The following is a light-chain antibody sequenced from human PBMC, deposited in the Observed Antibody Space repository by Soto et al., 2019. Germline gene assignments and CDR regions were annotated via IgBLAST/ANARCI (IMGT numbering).Light chain of an antibody. CDR2: DAS. CDR3: QQRSDSIT. V-gene: IGKV3-11*01. J-gene: IGKJ5*01. CDR1: HSVTTH. Sequence: EIVLTQSPDTLSLSAGERATLSCWASHSVTTHLAWFQQRPGQTPRLLIYDASTRAPGIPARFSGRGSGADFTLTISSLEPEDFAVYYCQQRSDSITFGQGTRLE.